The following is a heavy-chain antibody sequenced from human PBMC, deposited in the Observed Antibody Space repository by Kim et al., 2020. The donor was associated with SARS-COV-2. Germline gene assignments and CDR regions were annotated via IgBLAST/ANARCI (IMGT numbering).Heavy chain of an antibody. J-gene: IGHJ3*02. Sequence: ASVKVSCKASGYTFTGYYMHWVRQAPGQGLEWMGRINPNSGGTNYAQKFQGRVTMTRDTSISTAYMELSRLRSDDTAVYYCARAGITGWSGYYDDAFDIWGQGTMVTVSS. CDR3: ARAGITGWSGYYDDAFDI. D-gene: IGHD3-3*01. V-gene: IGHV1-2*06. CDR2: INPNSGGT. CDR1: GYTFTGYY.